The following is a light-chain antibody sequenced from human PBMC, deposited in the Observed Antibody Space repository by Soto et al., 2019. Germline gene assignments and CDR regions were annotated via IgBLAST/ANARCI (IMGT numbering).Light chain of an antibody. CDR1: QDISDY. Sequence: DIQLTQSPSLLSASVGDRVTITCRASQDISDYLAWYQQRPGKAPKLLIYAASTLQSGVPSRFSGSGSGTEFTLTISSLQPEDFATYSCQQLNSYPLTFGGGTKVDIK. CDR3: QQLNSYPLT. CDR2: AAS. V-gene: IGKV1-9*01. J-gene: IGKJ4*01.